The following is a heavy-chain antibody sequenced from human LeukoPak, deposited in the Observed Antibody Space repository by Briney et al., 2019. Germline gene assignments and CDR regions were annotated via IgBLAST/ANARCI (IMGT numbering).Heavy chain of an antibody. V-gene: IGHV4-34*12. Sequence: TSETLSLTCAVYGGSFSGSYWSWIRQPPGKGLEWIGEVIHRGSPTYNPSLKSRVTMSIETSKNQFSLKLTSVTAADTAVYYCASAPYANSADFWGPGTLVTVSS. J-gene: IGHJ4*02. CDR2: VIHRGSP. CDR1: GGSFSGSY. CDR3: ASAPYANSADF. D-gene: IGHD2-2*01.